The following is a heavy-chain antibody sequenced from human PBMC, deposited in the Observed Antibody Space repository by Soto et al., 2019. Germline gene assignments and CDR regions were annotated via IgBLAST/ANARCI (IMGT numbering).Heavy chain of an antibody. CDR1: GYTFTSYA. D-gene: IGHD6-19*01. CDR2: INAGNGNI. J-gene: IGHJ4*02. V-gene: IGHV1-3*01. Sequence: GASVKVSCKASGYTFTSYAMHWVRQAPGQRLEWMGWINAGNGNIKYSQKFQGRITITRDTSASTAYMELSSLRSEDTAVCYCARDLVYSSGSLDYWGQGTLVTAPQ. CDR3: ARDLVYSSGSLDY.